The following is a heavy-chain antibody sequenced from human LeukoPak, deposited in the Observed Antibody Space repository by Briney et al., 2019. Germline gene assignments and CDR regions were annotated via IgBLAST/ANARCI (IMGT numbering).Heavy chain of an antibody. V-gene: IGHV4-59*12. CDR1: GGSISSYY. Sequence: SETLSLTCTVSGGSISSYYWSWIRQPPGKGLEWIGYIYYSGSTNYNPSLKSRVTMSVDTSKNQFSLKLSSVTAADAAVYYCARAGVLRGKLVTPYYYYYYGMDVWGQGTTVTVSS. CDR3: ARAGVLRGKLVTPYYYYYYGMDV. J-gene: IGHJ6*02. CDR2: IYYSGST. D-gene: IGHD3-9*01.